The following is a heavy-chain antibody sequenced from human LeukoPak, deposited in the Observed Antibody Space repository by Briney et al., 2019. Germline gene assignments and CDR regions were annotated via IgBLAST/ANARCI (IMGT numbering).Heavy chain of an antibody. CDR3: AKGIYSSGWSYFVY. CDR1: GFTFSNSA. Sequence: GGFLRLSCAASGFTFSNSAMSWVRQAPGKGLEWVSTLSGSGITTYYADSVKGRFTISRDNSKNTLYLQMNTLRAEDSALYYCAKGIYSSGWSYFVYWGHGTLVTVSS. V-gene: IGHV3-23*01. D-gene: IGHD6-19*01. CDR2: LSGSGITT. J-gene: IGHJ4*01.